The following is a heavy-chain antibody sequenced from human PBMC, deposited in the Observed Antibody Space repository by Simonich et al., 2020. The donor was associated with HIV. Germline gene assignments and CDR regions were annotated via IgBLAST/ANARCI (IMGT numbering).Heavy chain of an antibody. V-gene: IGHV5-51*03. Sequence: EVQLVQSGAEVKMPGESLKISCKGSGFSFTSYWIAWVRQMPGKGLEWMGIISRGDSATRYSPSFQGQVTMSADTSIGTAYVQWSSLKASDTAMYYCVRRQPRTYNFDYWGQGTLVTVSS. CDR3: VRRQPRTYNFDY. J-gene: IGHJ4*02. CDR2: ISRGDSAT. CDR1: GFSFTSYW. D-gene: IGHD2-2*01.